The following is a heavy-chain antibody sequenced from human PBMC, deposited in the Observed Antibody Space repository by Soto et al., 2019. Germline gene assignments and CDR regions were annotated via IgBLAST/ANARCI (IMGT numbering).Heavy chain of an antibody. CDR1: GFTFNSKA. Sequence: EVQLLESGGGLVQPGGSLRLSCAASGFTFNSKAMTWVRQAQGKGPEWASLISGSGVGTYYQDSVRGRFTLSRDNSKNTLYLQMNSLRVENTALYYCAKRGYCSSTSCTNYFDYWGQGSLVTVSS. CDR2: ISGSGVGT. V-gene: IGHV3-23*01. CDR3: AKRGYCSSTSCTNYFDY. D-gene: IGHD2-2*01. J-gene: IGHJ4*02.